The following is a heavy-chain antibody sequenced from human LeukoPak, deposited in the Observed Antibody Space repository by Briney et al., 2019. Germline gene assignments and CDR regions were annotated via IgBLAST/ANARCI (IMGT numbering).Heavy chain of an antibody. CDR2: INSDGSDI. CDR3: ARSRFYFDY. Sequence: GGSLRLSCAASGFTFSKYWMHWLRQAPGKGLVWVSRINSDGSDISYADSVKGRFTISRDNAKNTLYLQMNSLRAEDTAVYYCARSRFYFDYWGQGTLVTVSS. J-gene: IGHJ4*02. CDR1: GFTFSKYW. V-gene: IGHV3-74*01.